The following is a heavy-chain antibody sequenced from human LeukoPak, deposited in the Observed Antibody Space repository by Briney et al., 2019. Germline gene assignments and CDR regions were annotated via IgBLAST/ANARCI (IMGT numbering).Heavy chain of an antibody. CDR2: INGDGSST. CDR3: GNLD. CDR1: EFTFW. V-gene: IGHV3-74*01. Sequence: PGGSLRLSYAASEFTFWMHWVRQAPGKGLVWVSQINGDGSSTSYADSVKGRFTISRDNAKNTLYLQMNSLRAEDTAVYYCGNLDWGQGTLVTVSS. J-gene: IGHJ4*02.